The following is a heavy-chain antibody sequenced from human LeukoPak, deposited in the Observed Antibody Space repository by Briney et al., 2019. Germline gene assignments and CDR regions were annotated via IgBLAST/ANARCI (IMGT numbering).Heavy chain of an antibody. D-gene: IGHD5-24*01. J-gene: IGHJ4*02. V-gene: IGHV4-59*01. Sequence: PSETLFLTCSVSGGSISSDYWSWIRQPPGKGLEWIGYIYYTGSTTYNPSLNSRVTISVDTSKSQFSLKLSSVTAADTAVYYCAKTLSFDGYSDFWGQGTLVTVSS. CDR3: AKTLSFDGYSDF. CDR1: GGSISSDY. CDR2: IYYTGST.